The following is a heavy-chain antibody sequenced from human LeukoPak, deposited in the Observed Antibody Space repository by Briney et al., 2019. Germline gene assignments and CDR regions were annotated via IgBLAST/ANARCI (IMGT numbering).Heavy chain of an antibody. D-gene: IGHD2-2*01. Sequence: ASVKVSCKASGYTFTSYDINWVRQATGQGLEWMGWMNPNSGNTGYAQKFQGRVTMTRNTSISTAYMELSSLRSEDTAVYYCARSRYCSSTSRLHYYYYGMDVWGQGTTVTVSS. V-gene: IGHV1-8*01. CDR2: MNPNSGNT. J-gene: IGHJ6*02. CDR3: ARSRYCSSTSRLHYYYYGMDV. CDR1: GYTFTSYD.